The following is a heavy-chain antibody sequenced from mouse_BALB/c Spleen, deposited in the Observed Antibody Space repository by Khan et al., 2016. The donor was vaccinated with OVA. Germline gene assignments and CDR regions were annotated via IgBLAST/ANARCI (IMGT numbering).Heavy chain of an antibody. V-gene: IGHV1-53*01. D-gene: IGHD2-10*02. J-gene: IGHJ3*01. Sequence: VQLQESGAELVKPGASVKLSCKASGYTFSSYYMYWAKERPGQGLEWMGGINPSNGGTTFNDKFKTKATLTVDKSSSTAYMQLSSLTSEDSAVXYCTRSGYANPFAYWGQGTLVTVS. CDR3: TRSGYANPFAY. CDR1: GYTFSSYY. CDR2: INPSNGGT.